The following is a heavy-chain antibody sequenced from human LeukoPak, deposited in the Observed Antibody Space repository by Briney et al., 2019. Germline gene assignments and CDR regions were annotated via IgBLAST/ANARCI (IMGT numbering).Heavy chain of an antibody. CDR2: NYYTGST. J-gene: IGHJ5*02. D-gene: IGHD3-10*01. V-gene: IGHV4-59*01. CDR1: GGSISSYY. CDR3: ARDSQPYGQNWFDP. Sequence: SETLSLTCSVSGGSISSYYWTWLRQPPGKGLEWIGYNYYTGSTKYNASLESRVTISIDTSKNQFSLKLTSVTAADTAVYYCARDSQPYGQNWFDPWGQGILVTASS.